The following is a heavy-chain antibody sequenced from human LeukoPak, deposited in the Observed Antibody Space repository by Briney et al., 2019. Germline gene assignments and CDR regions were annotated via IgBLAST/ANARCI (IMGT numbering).Heavy chain of an antibody. D-gene: IGHD6-19*01. Sequence: SSETLSLTCTVSGGSISSYYWSWIRQSPGKGLEWIGYLHYSGSTRYNPSLTSRVTTSVDMSKDQFSLKLSSVTAADTAIYYCARHQVELAGSYFDLWGQGILVTVSS. CDR2: LHYSGST. CDR3: ARHQVELAGSYFDL. CDR1: GGSISSYY. V-gene: IGHV4-59*08. J-gene: IGHJ4*02.